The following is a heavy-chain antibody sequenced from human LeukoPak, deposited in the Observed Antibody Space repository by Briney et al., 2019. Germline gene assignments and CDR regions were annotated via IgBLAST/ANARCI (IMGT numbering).Heavy chain of an antibody. D-gene: IGHD2-2*01. CDR2: ISGNNDNP. V-gene: IGHV1-18*01. CDR3: ARDGTSTDDY. J-gene: IGHJ4*02. Sequence: ASVRVSCKTSGYTFSNFGINWVRQTPGQGLEWMGWISGNNDNPNYGQKFQGRFTVTTDSSTSTAYMELRNLRFDDTAVYYCARDGTSTDDYWGQGTLVTVSS. CDR1: GYTFSNFG.